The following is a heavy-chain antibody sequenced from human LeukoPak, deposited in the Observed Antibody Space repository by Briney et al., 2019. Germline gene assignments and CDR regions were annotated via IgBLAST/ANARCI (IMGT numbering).Heavy chain of an antibody. J-gene: IGHJ6*02. Sequence: ASVKVSCKASGGTFSSYAISWVRQAPGQGLEWMGRIIPILGIANYAQKFQGRVTITADKSTSTAYMELSSLRSEDTAVYYCARDLRDGYNSPYYYGMDVWAKGPRSPST. CDR3: ARDLRDGYNSPYYYGMDV. D-gene: IGHD5-24*01. CDR1: GGTFSSYA. CDR2: IIPILGIA. V-gene: IGHV1-69*04.